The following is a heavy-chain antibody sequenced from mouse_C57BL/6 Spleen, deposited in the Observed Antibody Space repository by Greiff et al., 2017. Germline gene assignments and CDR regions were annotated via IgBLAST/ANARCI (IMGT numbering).Heavy chain of an antibody. CDR2: IDPEDGDT. Sequence: VHVKQSGAELVRPGASVKLSCTASGFNIKDYYMHWVKQRPEQGLEWIGRIDPEDGDTEYAPKFQGKATMTADTSSNTAYLQLSSLTSEDTAVYYCTTVYYDYDWFAYWGQGTLVTVSA. CDR1: GFNIKDYY. V-gene: IGHV14-1*01. J-gene: IGHJ3*01. CDR3: TTVYYDYDWFAY. D-gene: IGHD2-4*01.